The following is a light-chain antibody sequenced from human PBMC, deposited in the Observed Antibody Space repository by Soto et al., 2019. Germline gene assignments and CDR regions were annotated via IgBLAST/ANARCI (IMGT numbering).Light chain of an antibody. CDR3: SSYTTTTRL. V-gene: IGLV2-14*01. CDR1: SSDIGSNNY. J-gene: IGLJ3*02. Sequence: QSVLTQPASVSGSPGQSITISCTGTSSDIGSNNYVSWFQQRPGKAPTLIIYEVSNRPSGVSTHFSGSKSGNTASLTISGLLPEDEAEYYCSSYTTTTRLFGGATKVTVL. CDR2: EVS.